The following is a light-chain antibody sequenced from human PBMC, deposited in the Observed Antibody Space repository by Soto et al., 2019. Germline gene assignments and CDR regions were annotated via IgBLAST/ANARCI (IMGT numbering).Light chain of an antibody. CDR3: SSYAGSNNPYV. V-gene: IGLV2-8*01. CDR2: EVS. Sequence: TQPPSPSGSPGQSVTISFPGTNREVGNYNYVSWYQQHPGKAPKLMIYEVSKRPSGVPDRFSGSKSGNTASLTVSGLQAEDEAGYYCSSYAGSNNPYVFGTGTKVTVL. J-gene: IGLJ1*01. CDR1: NREVGNYNY.